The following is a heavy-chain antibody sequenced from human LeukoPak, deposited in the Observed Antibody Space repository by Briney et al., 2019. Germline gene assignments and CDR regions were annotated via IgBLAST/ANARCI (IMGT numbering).Heavy chain of an antibody. V-gene: IGHV4-4*07. CDR2: IHTSGST. J-gene: IGHJ4*02. D-gene: IGHD6-19*01. CDR1: GGSITSYY. Sequence: PSETLSLTCTVSGGSITSYYWTWIRQPAGKGLEWIGRIHTSGSTNYNPSLKSRVTMSVDTSKNQFSLRLSSVTAADTAVYYCARDGGSGWYNYWGQGTVVTVSS. CDR3: ARDGGSGWYNY.